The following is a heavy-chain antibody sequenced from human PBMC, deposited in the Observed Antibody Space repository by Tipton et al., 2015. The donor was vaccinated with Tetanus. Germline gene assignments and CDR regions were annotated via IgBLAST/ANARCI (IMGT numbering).Heavy chain of an antibody. CDR3: ARDRGDYIYYGMDV. CDR1: GYTFTGYY. V-gene: IGHV1-2*07. D-gene: IGHD3-22*01. CDR2: IDPNRGGT. Sequence: QLVQSGAEMKKPGASVKVSCKASGYTFTGYYIYWVRQAPGQELEWMGWIDPNRGGTVYAHKFQGRVTMTRDTSISTAYMELGSLSSDDSAVDYCARDRGDYIYYGMDVWGPGATVTVS. J-gene: IGHJ6*02.